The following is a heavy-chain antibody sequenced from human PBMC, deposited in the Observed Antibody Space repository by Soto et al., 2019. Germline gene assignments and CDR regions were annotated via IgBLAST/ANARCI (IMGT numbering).Heavy chain of an antibody. CDR3: AREGYSSCWLGYYFDY. D-gene: IGHD6-19*01. V-gene: IGHV4-31*03. CDR2: IYYSGST. J-gene: IGHJ4*02. CDR1: GGSISSGGYY. Sequence: QVQLQESGPGLVKPSQTLSLTCTVSGGSISSGGYYWSWIRQHPGKGLEWIGYIYYSGSTYYNPSLKSRVTIAVDTSKNQFSLKLSSVTAADTAVYYCAREGYSSCWLGYYFDYWGQGTLVTVSS.